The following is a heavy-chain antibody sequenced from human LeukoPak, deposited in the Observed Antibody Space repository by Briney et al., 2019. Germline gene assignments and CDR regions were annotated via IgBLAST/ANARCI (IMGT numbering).Heavy chain of an antibody. CDR1: GFIFSTYR. CDR3: ARICSGGSCYFPSI. CDR2: ISYDGSNK. Sequence: PGKSLRLSCAASGFIFSTYRMHWVRQAPGKGLQWVALISYDGSNKYYADPVKGRFTISRDNSRNTLYLQMNSLKSEDTAVYYCARICSGGSCYFPSIWGQGTMVTVSS. J-gene: IGHJ3*02. V-gene: IGHV3-30-3*01. D-gene: IGHD2-15*01.